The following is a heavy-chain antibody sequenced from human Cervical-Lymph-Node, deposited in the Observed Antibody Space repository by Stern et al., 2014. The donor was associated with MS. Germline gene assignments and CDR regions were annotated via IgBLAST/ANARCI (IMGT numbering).Heavy chain of an antibody. CDR2: IYPGDSDT. CDR1: GYSFTHFW. CDR3: AIMRGDSGLHY. Sequence: EVQLVESGAEVKKPGESLSISCKGSGYSFTHFWVGWVRQMPGKGLEWMEIIYPGDSDTRYSPSFQGQVTISADSSINTAYLQWSSLKASDTAIYYCAIMRGDSGLHYWGQGTLVTVSS. V-gene: IGHV5-51*03. J-gene: IGHJ4*02. D-gene: IGHD6-19*01.